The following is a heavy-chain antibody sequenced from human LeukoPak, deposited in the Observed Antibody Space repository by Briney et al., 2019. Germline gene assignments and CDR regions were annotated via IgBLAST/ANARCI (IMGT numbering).Heavy chain of an antibody. Sequence: SVKVSCKASGGTFSTFGISWVRQAPGQGLEWMGGFIPMSGTVNNAQKFQGRVTITADKSTGTAYMELSSLRPDATAVYYCARETRYAYGRAPLDYWGQGTLVTVSS. CDR2: FIPMSGTV. J-gene: IGHJ4*02. D-gene: IGHD5-18*01. CDR1: GGTFSTFG. CDR3: ARETRYAYGRAPLDY. V-gene: IGHV1-69*06.